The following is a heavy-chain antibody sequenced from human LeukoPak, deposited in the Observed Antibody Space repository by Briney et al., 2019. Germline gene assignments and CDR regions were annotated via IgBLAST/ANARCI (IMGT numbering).Heavy chain of an antibody. CDR3: ARGRTPYYYGSGSWTYFDY. D-gene: IGHD3-10*01. J-gene: IGHJ4*02. Sequence: ASVKVSCKASGYTFTSYGISWVRQAPGQGLEWMGWISAYNGNTNYAQKLQGRVTMTTDTSTSTAYMELRSLRSDDTAVYYCARGRTPYYYGSGSWTYFDYWGQGTLVTVSS. CDR2: ISAYNGNT. CDR1: GYTFTSYG. V-gene: IGHV1-18*01.